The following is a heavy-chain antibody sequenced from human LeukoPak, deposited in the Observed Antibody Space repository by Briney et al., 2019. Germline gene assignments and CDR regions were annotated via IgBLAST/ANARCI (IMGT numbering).Heavy chain of an antibody. CDR3: AHRKNYYDSSVFDN. V-gene: IGHV2-5*02. Sequence: SGPTLVNPTQTLTLTRTFSGFSLNTRGVGVGWIRQPPGRALEWLALIYWDDDRRYSPSLKSRLTITKDTSRNQVVLTMTNMDPVDTATYFCAHRKNYYDSSVFDNWGQGTLVTVSS. CDR2: IYWDDDR. J-gene: IGHJ4*02. CDR1: GFSLNTRGVG. D-gene: IGHD3-22*01.